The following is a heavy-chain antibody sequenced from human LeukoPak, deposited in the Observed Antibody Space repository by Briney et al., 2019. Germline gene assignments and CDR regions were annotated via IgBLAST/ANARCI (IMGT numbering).Heavy chain of an antibody. CDR2: ISWNSGSI. J-gene: IGHJ4*02. CDR3: ARRAGAYSHPYDY. V-gene: IGHV3-9*01. Sequence: GGSLRLSCAASGFTFDDYAMYWVRQAPGKGLEWVSGISWNSGSIGYADSVKGRFTISRDNSKSTLYLQMNSLRAEDTAVYYCARRAGAYSHPYDYWGQGTLVTVSS. CDR1: GFTFDDYA. D-gene: IGHD4/OR15-4a*01.